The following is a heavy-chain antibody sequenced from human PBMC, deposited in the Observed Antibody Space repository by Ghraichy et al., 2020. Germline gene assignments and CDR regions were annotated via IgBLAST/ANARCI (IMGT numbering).Heavy chain of an antibody. Sequence: SQTLSLTCAVYGGSFSGYYWSWIRQPPGKGLEWIGEINHSGSTNYNPSLKSRVTISVDTSKNQFSLKLSSVTAADTAVYYCARGRAYSSSSGTLRDWGQGTLVTVSS. CDR3: ARGRAYSSSSGTLRD. J-gene: IGHJ4*02. D-gene: IGHD6-13*01. V-gene: IGHV4-34*01. CDR1: GGSFSGYY. CDR2: INHSGST.